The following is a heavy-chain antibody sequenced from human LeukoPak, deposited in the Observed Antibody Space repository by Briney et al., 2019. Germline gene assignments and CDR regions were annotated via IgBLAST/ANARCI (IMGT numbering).Heavy chain of an antibody. CDR2: VIHGGSS. V-gene: IGHV4-34*01. CDR3: ARGTGTYFDY. Sequence: SETLSLTCAVYGESFSGYSWSWFRQPPGKGLEWIGEVIHGGSSNYNPSLKSRVTISIHTSKNQFSLNLTSVTAADTAVYYCARGTGTYFDYRGQGTLVTVSS. J-gene: IGHJ4*02. CDR1: GESFSGYS. D-gene: IGHD1/OR15-1a*01.